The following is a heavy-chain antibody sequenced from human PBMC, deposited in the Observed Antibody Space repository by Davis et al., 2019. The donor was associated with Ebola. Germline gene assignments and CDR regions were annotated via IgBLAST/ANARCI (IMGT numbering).Heavy chain of an antibody. CDR3: AKPIVVATAKPLFDY. CDR1: GFSFSAYG. J-gene: IGHJ4*02. CDR2: ISYDGSDK. Sequence: PGGSLRLSCAASGFSFSAYGMHWVRQAPGQGLECVAVISYDGSDKYYADSVKGRFTISRDNSKNTLYLQMNSLRPEDTAVYYCAKPIVVATAKPLFDYWGQGILVTVSS. D-gene: IGHD5-12*01. V-gene: IGHV3-30*18.